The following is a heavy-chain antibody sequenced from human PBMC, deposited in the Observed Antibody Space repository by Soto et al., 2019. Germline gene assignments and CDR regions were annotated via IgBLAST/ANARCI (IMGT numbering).Heavy chain of an antibody. D-gene: IGHD3-10*01. V-gene: IGHV4-59*01. CDR3: ARESYYGSGATVVGY. J-gene: IGHJ4*02. Sequence: PSETLSLTCTVSGGSISNFYWSWIRPPPGKGLEWIGYIYYSGTTSYNPSLNSRVTISVDTSKNQFSLKLNSVTAADTAVYYCARESYYGSGATVVGYWGLGTLVTVSS. CDR1: GGSISNFY. CDR2: IYYSGTT.